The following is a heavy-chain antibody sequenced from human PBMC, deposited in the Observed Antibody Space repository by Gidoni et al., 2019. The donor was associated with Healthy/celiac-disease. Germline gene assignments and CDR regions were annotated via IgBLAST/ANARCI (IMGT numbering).Heavy chain of an antibody. V-gene: IGHV4-31*03. CDR1: GGSIRSGGYY. Sequence: QVQLQESGPGLVKPSQTLSLTCTVSGGSIRSGGYYWSWIRQHPGKGLEWIGYIYYSGSTYYNPSLKSRVTISVDTSKNQFSLKLSSVTAADTAVYYCARISEPAARGWYFDLWGRGTLVTVSS. D-gene: IGHD2-2*01. CDR3: ARISEPAARGWYFDL. CDR2: IYYSGST. J-gene: IGHJ2*01.